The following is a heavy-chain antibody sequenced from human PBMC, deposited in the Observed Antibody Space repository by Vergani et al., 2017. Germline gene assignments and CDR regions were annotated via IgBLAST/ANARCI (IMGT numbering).Heavy chain of an antibody. CDR2: IYSTGST. CDR1: GDSISSGVYY. D-gene: IGHD3-22*01. Sequence: QVQLQESGPGLVKPSQTLSLTCSVSGDSISSGVYYWNWIRQHPGKGLEWIGYIYSTGSTHHNPSLRRRINMSVDTSKNQFSLKLNSVTAADTAMYYCARMGGYDEADAFRIGYFDSWGPGILVTVSS. J-gene: IGHJ4*02. CDR3: ARMGGYDEADAFRIGYFDS. V-gene: IGHV4-31*03.